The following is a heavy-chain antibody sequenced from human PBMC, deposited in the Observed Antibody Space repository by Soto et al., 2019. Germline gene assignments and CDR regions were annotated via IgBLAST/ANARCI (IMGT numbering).Heavy chain of an antibody. CDR3: ARVGHMVRGVQSYYFDY. Sequence: PSETLSLTCTVSGGSISSGGYYWSWIRQHPGKGLEWIGYIYYSGSTYYNPSLKSRVTISVDTSKNQFSLKLGSVTAADTAVYYCARVGHMVRGVQSYYFDYWGQGTLVTVS. CDR2: IYYSGST. D-gene: IGHD3-10*01. CDR1: GGSISSGGYY. J-gene: IGHJ4*02. V-gene: IGHV4-31*03.